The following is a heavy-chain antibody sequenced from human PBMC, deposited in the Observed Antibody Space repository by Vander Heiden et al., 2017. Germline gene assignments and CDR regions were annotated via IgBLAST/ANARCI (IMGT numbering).Heavy chain of an antibody. J-gene: IGHJ4*02. CDR1: GFSLNTDGVG. CDR2: IYWDDVE. V-gene: IGHV2-5*02. CDR3: AHRRRYNNNWYTFDF. Sequence: QIILKESGPTLVKPTQTLTLTCSFSGFSLNTDGVGVGWIRQPPGKALEWLALIYWDDVERYSPSLQTRLTITKDTSKNQVVLTLTNMAPVDTATYYCAHRRRYNNNWYTFDFWGPGTLVTVSS. D-gene: IGHD1-1*01.